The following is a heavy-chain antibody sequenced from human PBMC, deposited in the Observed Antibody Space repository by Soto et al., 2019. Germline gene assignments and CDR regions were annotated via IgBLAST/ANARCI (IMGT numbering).Heavy chain of an antibody. CDR2: INPNSGDT. J-gene: IGHJ4*02. D-gene: IGHD2-15*01. CDR3: GRGKRGRLYFNS. Sequence: QVQLVQSGPEMSKPGASVKVSCNTSGYTFTIYFIHWVRQAPGRGLEWMGWINPNSGDTKYAQNFQGRVTMTRDTSSRTAYTDLGGLASDDTAVFFCGRGKRGRLYFNSWGQGPLVTVSS. CDR1: GYTFTIYF. V-gene: IGHV1-2*02.